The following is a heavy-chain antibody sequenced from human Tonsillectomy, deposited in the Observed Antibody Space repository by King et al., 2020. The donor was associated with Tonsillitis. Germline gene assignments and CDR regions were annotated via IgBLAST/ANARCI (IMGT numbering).Heavy chain of an antibody. D-gene: IGHD4-23*01. Sequence: VQLQESGPGLVKPSETLSLTCTVTGGSMNTYFWTWIRQPAGKGLEWIGRMYVSGTSNYSPSLKSRVTMSLDASSNQFSLNLTSMTAADTAVYYCARESTVARGLEIWGHGTLVTVSS. V-gene: IGHV4-4*07. J-gene: IGHJ3*02. CDR3: ARESTVARGLEI. CDR2: MYVSGTS. CDR1: GGSMNTYF.